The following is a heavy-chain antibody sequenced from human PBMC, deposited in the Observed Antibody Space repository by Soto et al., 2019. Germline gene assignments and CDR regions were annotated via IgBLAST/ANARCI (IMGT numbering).Heavy chain of an antibody. CDR3: ARDKKPFNWSPSILKSYYYGMDV. D-gene: IGHD1-1*01. Sequence: GGSLRLSCAASGFTFRTFAMHWVRQAPGKGLGWVAVISNDGSNKYFLDSVKGRFTVSRDNSNNTLYLQMDSLRAEDTAVYYCARDKKPFNWSPSILKSYYYGMDVWGQGTTVTVSS. CDR1: GFTFRTFA. J-gene: IGHJ6*02. CDR2: ISNDGSNK. V-gene: IGHV3-30-3*01.